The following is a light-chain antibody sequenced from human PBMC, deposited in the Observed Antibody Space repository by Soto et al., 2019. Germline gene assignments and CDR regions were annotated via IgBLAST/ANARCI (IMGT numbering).Light chain of an antibody. CDR2: DAS. J-gene: IGKJ1*01. Sequence: DIQMTQSPSTLSASVGERVTITCRASQSISSWLAWYQQKPGKAPKLLIYDASSLESGVPSRFSGSGSGTEFTLTIRSLQHDEFAPYYCLQSNSYSQTFGQGPKV. CDR3: LQSNSYSQT. V-gene: IGKV1-5*01. CDR1: QSISSW.